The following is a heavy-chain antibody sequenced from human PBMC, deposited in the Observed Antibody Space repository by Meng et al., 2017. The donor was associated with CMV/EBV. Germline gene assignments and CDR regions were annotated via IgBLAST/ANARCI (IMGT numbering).Heavy chain of an antibody. D-gene: IGHD5-12*01. CDR1: GGTFSSYA. V-gene: IGHV1-69*06. CDR2: IIPIFGTA. Sequence: SGGTFSSYAIGWVRQAPGQGLEWMGGIIPIFGTANYAQKFQGRVTITADKSTSTAYMELSSLRSEDTAVYYCARGRAEYSGYDEFDYWGQGTLVTVSS. CDR3: ARGRAEYSGYDEFDY. J-gene: IGHJ4*02.